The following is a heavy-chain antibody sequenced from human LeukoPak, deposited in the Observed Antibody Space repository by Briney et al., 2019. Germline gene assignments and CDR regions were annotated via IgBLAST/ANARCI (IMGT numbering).Heavy chain of an antibody. CDR2: LNEDGRER. V-gene: IGHV3-7*03. CDR1: GFTFSSYW. Sequence: GGSLRPSCAASGFTFSSYWMSWVRQAPGKGLEWVANLNEDGRERNYVDSVKGRFTISRDNAKSSLHLQMNSLRAEDTAVYYCAKEYNWNIHALDYWGQGTLVTVSS. J-gene: IGHJ4*02. CDR3: AKEYNWNIHALDY. D-gene: IGHD1/OR15-1a*01.